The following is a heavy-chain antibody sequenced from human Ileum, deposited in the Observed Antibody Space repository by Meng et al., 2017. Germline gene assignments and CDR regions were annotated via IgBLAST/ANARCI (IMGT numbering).Heavy chain of an antibody. V-gene: IGHV4-4*02. J-gene: IGHJ2*01. Sequence: VQLRASGPVMVKPSGTPSLTSAVSGGSIESNNWWTWIRQPPGQGLEWIGEVYHSGSTHYNPSLQSRVTISIDNSKNRFSLSLNSVTAADTAIYFCARADYVRYFDLWGRGTLVTVSS. CDR2: VYHSGST. CDR3: ARADYVRYFDL. CDR1: GGSIESNNW. D-gene: IGHD3-10*02.